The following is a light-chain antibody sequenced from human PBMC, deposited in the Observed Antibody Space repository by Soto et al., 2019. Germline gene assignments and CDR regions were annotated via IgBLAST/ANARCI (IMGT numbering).Light chain of an antibody. CDR1: LSVSVY. CDR2: DAS. J-gene: IGKJ5*01. CDR3: HQRQYWPPIT. V-gene: IGKV3-11*01. Sequence: EIVMTQSQATLSVSPGEIATLSCRTSLSVSVYLDWYQQKPGQAPRLLISDASNRATGIPARFSGSESGTDFTLTISSLEPEDLAVYDGHQRQYWPPITFGPGTRLEI.